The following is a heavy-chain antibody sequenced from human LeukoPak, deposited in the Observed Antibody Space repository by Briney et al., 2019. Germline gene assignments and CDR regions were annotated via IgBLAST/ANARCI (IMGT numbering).Heavy chain of an antibody. D-gene: IGHD5-18*01. V-gene: IGHV1-18*01. CDR1: GYTFTSYG. J-gene: IGHJ4*02. Sequence: ASVKVSCKASGYTFTSYGISWVRQAPGQGLEWMGWISAYNGNTNYAQKFQGRVTMTRDTSTSTVYMELSSLRSEDTAVYYCARSVGIRARIPQRYYFDYWGQGTLVTVSS. CDR3: ARSVGIRARIPQRYYFDY. CDR2: ISAYNGNT.